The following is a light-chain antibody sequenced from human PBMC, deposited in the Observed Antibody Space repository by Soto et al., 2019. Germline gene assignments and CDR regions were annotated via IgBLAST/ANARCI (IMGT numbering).Light chain of an antibody. CDR2: DVS. J-gene: IGLJ1*01. CDR1: SSDVGGYDY. Sequence: QSVLTQPRSVSGSPGQSVTISCTGTSSDVGGYDYVSWYQQHPDKAPKLMIYDVSKRPSGVPDRFSGSKSGNTASLTISGLQAEDEADYYCYSYAGSSYVFGTGPKVTVL. CDR3: YSYAGSSYV. V-gene: IGLV2-11*01.